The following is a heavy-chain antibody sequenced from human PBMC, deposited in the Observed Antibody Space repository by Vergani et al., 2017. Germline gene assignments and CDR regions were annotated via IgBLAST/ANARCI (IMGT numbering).Heavy chain of an antibody. D-gene: IGHD3-22*01. J-gene: IGHJ4*02. V-gene: IGHV1-69*12. CDR1: GGTFRSYA. CDR2: IIPIFGTA. CDR3: ARGIVVLAAIPPYDSSGYYNYFDG. Sequence: QVQLVQSGAEVKKPGSSVKVSCKASGGTFRSYATSWVRQAPGQGLEWMGGIIPIFGTANYAQKFQGRVTITADESTSTAYMELSSLRSEDTAVYYCARGIVVLAAIPPYDSSGYYNYFDGGGQGTLVTVSS.